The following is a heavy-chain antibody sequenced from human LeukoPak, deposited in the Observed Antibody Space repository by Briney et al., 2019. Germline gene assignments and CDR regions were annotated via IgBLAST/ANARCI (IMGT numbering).Heavy chain of an antibody. J-gene: IGHJ6*02. Sequence: GVTLRRSCAGSRFTFYDYARQRVPPAPGKGLEGGSGISWNNGSMGYADPVKGRFTISRDNAKHSLYLQMNSLRAEDTALYYCAKERSGGYNYDYYGRDVWGQGTTVTVSS. CDR1: RFTFYDYA. CDR2: ISWNNGSM. V-gene: IGHV3-9*01. D-gene: IGHD1-1*01. CDR3: AKERSGGYNYDYYGRDV.